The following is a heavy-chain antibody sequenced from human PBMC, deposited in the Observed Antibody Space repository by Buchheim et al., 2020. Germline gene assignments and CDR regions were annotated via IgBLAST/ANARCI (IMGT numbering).Heavy chain of an antibody. J-gene: IGHJ4*02. V-gene: IGHV3-33*01. CDR1: GFTFSSYG. D-gene: IGHD3-22*01. CDR2: LWYDGSNK. Sequence: QVQLVESGGGVVQPGRSLRLSCAASGFTFSSYGMHWVRQAPGKGLEWVAVLWYDGSNKYYADSVKGRFTISRDNSKNTLYLPLPRPRAEDTAVYYCARDRYDSSGYYYNYWRQGTL. CDR3: ARDRYDSSGYYYNY.